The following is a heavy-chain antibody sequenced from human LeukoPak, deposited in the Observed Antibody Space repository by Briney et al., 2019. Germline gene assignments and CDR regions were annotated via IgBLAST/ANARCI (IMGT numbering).Heavy chain of an antibody. D-gene: IGHD3-16*02. V-gene: IGHV1-2*02. Sequence: ASVKVSCKASGYTFTGYYMHWVRQAPGQGLEWMGWINPNSGGTNYAQKFQGRVTMTRDTSISTAYMELRSLRSDDTAVYYCARDYDYVWGSYRPPAYWGQGTLVTVSS. J-gene: IGHJ4*02. CDR3: ARDYDYVWGSYRPPAY. CDR1: GYTFTGYY. CDR2: INPNSGGT.